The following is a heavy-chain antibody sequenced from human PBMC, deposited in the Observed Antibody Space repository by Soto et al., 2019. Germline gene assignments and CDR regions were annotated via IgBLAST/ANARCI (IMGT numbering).Heavy chain of an antibody. D-gene: IGHD5-18*01. J-gene: IGHJ6*02. CDR1: GYTFTSYG. Sequence: SVKVSCKASGYTFTSYGISWVRQAPGQGLEWMGWISAYNGNTNYAQKLQGRVTMTTDTSTSTAYMELRSLRSDDTAVYYCARDRIQLWPNPKGMDVWGQGTTVTVSS. CDR3: ARDRIQLWPNPKGMDV. CDR2: ISAYNGNT. V-gene: IGHV1-18*01.